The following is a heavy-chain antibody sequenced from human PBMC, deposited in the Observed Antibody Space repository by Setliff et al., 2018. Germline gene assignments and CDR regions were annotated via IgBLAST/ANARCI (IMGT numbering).Heavy chain of an antibody. V-gene: IGHV3-48*01. CDR2: ISSSSTTI. CDR1: GFTFSSYG. J-gene: IGHJ6*03. D-gene: IGHD2-2*02. Sequence: QPGGSLRLSCAASGFTFSSYGMNWVRQAPGKGLEWLSYISSSSTTIYYADSVKGRFTVSRDNAKNSLYPQMNSLRADDAAVYYCARSSAPIKRDYMDVWGKGTTVTVSS. CDR3: ARSSAPIKRDYMDV.